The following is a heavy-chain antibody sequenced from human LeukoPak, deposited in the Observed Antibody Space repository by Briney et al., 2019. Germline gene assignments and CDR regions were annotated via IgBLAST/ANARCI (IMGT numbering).Heavy chain of an antibody. CDR3: ATSIAVAGPDY. V-gene: IGHV4-30-4*08. D-gene: IGHD6-19*01. CDR2: IYYSGST. Sequence: PSETLSLTCTVSGGSISSGGYYWSWIRQHPGKGLEWIGYIYYSGSTYYNPSLKSRVTISVDTSKNQFSLKLSSVTAADTAVYYCATSIAVAGPDYWGQGTLVTVSS. J-gene: IGHJ4*02. CDR1: GGSISSGGYY.